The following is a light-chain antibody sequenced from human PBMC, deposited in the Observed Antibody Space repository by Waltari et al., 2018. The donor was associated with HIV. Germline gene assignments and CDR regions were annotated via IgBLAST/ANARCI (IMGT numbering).Light chain of an antibody. Sequence: QSVLIQPPSPSGTPGQSVTISCSGSNSNIGSNYVYWYQQLPGTAPKLRIYRNEQRASGGPDRFSCSRSGTSASLAIGGLRSEEEAYYYWSAWDDSRSGPVFVGGTKVTVL. V-gene: IGLV1-47*01. CDR1: NSNIGSNY. J-gene: IGLJ2*01. CDR2: RNE. CDR3: SAWDDSRSGPV.